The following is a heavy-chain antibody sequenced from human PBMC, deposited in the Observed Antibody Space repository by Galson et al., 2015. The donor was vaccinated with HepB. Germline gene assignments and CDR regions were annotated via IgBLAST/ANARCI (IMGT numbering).Heavy chain of an antibody. V-gene: IGHV1-3*01. D-gene: IGHD2-2*01. CDR2: INAGNGNT. CDR3: ARGTQVVPAANGGDDWYFDL. J-gene: IGHJ2*01. CDR1: GYTFTSYA. Sequence: SVKVSCKASGYTFTSYAMHWVRQAPGQRLEWMGWINAGNGNTKYSQKFQGRVTMTEDTSTDIAYMELSSLRSEDTAVYYCARGTQVVPAANGGDDWYFDLWGRGTLVTVSS.